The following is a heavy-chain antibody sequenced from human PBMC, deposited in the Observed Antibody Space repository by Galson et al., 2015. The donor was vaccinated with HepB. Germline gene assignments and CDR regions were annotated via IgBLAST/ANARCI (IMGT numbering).Heavy chain of an antibody. D-gene: IGHD6-19*01. J-gene: IGHJ6*02. Sequence: SLRLSCAASKFTFSSYAMSWVRRAPGKGLEWVSAIDIDGGGTFYADSVKGRFTISRDNSNNTLYLQMNSLRAEDTAVYYCAKYRLPAGVVVFYYYYGMDVWGQGTTVTVSS. V-gene: IGHV3-23*01. CDR2: IDIDGGGT. CDR3: AKYRLPAGVVVFYYYYGMDV. CDR1: KFTFSSYA.